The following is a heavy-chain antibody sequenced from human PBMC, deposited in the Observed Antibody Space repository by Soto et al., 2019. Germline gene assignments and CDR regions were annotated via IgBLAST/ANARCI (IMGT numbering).Heavy chain of an antibody. V-gene: IGHV5-51*01. D-gene: IGHD2-21*01. J-gene: IGHJ6*02. CDR2: IYPGDSDT. Sequence: PGESLKISCKGSGYSFTTYWIGWVRQMPGKGLEWMGIIYPGDSDTTYSPSFQGQVTISADKSLSTAYLQWSSLKASDTAIYYCARLTYCDADCYSYGLDVWGQGTTVTVSS. CDR3: ARLTYCDADCYSYGLDV. CDR1: GYSFTTYW.